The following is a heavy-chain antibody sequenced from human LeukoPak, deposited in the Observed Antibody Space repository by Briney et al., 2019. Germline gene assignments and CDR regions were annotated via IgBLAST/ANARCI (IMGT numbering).Heavy chain of an antibody. D-gene: IGHD3-3*01. Sequence: GGSLRLSCAASGFTFNSYAMSWVRQAPGKGLEWVSAISGSGGSTYYADSVKGRFTISRDNSKNTLYLQMNSLRAEDTAVYYCAKDSQAAIFGVVISFDYWGQGTLVTVSS. CDR1: GFTFNSYA. V-gene: IGHV3-23*01. CDR2: ISGSGGST. J-gene: IGHJ4*02. CDR3: AKDSQAAIFGVVISFDY.